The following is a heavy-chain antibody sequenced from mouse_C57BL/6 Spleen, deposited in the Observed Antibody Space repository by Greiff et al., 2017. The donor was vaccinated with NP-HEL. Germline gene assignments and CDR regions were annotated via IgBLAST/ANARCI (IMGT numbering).Heavy chain of an antibody. CDR2: INPNYGTT. CDR1: GYSFTDYN. D-gene: IGHD2-5*01. Sequence: VQLKQSGPELVKPGASVKISCKASGYSFTDYNMNWVKQSNGKSLEWIGVINPNYGTTSYNQKFKGKATLTVDQSSSTAYMQLNSLTSEDSAVYYCARGGVYSNYLYFEVWGTGTTVTVSS. V-gene: IGHV1-39*01. J-gene: IGHJ1*03. CDR3: ARGGVYSNYLYFEV.